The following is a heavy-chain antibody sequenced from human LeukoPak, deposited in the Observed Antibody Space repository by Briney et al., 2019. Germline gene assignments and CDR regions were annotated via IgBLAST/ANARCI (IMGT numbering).Heavy chain of an antibody. Sequence: KTSETLSFTCTVSGGSFSTYYWSWIRQPPGKGLEWIGYIYYSGSTDYNPSLKSRVTMSLDTSKNQFSLNLNSVIAADTAVYYCARAVITFGAALAKGFECWGQGTGVTVSS. CDR2: IYYSGST. CDR3: ARAVITFGAALAKGFEC. V-gene: IGHV4-59*01. D-gene: IGHD3-22*01. CDR1: GGSFSTYY. J-gene: IGHJ4*02.